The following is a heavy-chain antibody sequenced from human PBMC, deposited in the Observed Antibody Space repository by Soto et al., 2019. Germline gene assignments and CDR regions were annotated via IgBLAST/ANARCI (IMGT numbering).Heavy chain of an antibody. V-gene: IGHV3-21*01. CDR1: GFTFSSYS. CDR2: ISSSSSYI. CDR3: ATSSSPRGDY. J-gene: IGHJ4*02. D-gene: IGHD6-6*01. Sequence: GGSLRLSCAPSGFTFSSYSMNWVRQAPGQGLEWVSSISSSSSYIYYAASVKGRFNLSRDNAKNSLYLQMNSLRAEDTAVYYCATSSSPRGDYWGQGTLVTVSS.